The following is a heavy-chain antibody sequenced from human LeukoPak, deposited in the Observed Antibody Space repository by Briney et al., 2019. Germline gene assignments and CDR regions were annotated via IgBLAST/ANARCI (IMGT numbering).Heavy chain of an antibody. CDR1: GFTFSSYA. D-gene: IGHD3-10*01. J-gene: IGHJ4*02. CDR2: ISSSSSTI. Sequence: PGGSLRLSCAASGFTFSSYAMSWVRQAPGKGLEWVSYISSSSSTIYYADSVKGRFTISRDNAKNSLYLQMNSLRAEDTAVYYCARDQVYEYYGSGSYGGYFDYWGQGTLVTVSS. V-gene: IGHV3-48*04. CDR3: ARDQVYEYYGSGSYGGYFDY.